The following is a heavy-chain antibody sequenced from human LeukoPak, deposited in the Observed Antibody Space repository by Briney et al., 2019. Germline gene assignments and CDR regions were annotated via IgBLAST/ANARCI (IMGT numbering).Heavy chain of an antibody. CDR3: TRDVTIAARPYYYYYYMDV. J-gene: IGHJ6*03. CDR2: IKQDGSEK. CDR1: GFTFNRYA. D-gene: IGHD6-6*01. Sequence: GGSLRLSCAASGFTFNRYAMSWVRQAPGKGLEWVANIKQDGSEKYYVDSVKGRFTISRDNAKNSLYLQVNSLRAEDTAIYYCTRDVTIAARPYYYYYYMDVWGKGTTVTVSS. V-gene: IGHV3-7*01.